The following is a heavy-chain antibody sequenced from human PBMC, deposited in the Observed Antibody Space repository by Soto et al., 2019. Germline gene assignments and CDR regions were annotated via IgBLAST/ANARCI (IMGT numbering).Heavy chain of an antibody. V-gene: IGHV5-10-1*01. D-gene: IGHD2-2*01. CDR3: ARHSNQLLGFDY. CDR2: LDPSDSYT. Sequence: EVQLVQSGAEVKKPGESLRISCKGSGYSFTSYWISWLRQMPGKGLEWMGRLDPSDSYTNYSPSFQGHVTISAAKSISTANLQWSSLKASDTAMYYCARHSNQLLGFDYWGKGTLVTVSS. CDR1: GYSFTSYW. J-gene: IGHJ4*02.